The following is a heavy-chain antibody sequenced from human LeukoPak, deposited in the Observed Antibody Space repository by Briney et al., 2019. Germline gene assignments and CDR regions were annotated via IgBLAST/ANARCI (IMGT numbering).Heavy chain of an antibody. V-gene: IGHV3-11*01. J-gene: IGHJ6*03. Sequence: GGSLRLSCAASGFSFSDYYMSWIRQAPGKGLEWVSYISFSGYTIYYADSVKGRFTISRDNTKNSLYLQMNSLRAEDTAVYYCARDPYSGSYSDYYYYYMDVWGKGTTVTVSS. CDR2: ISFSGYTI. CDR3: ARDPYSGSYSDYYYYYMDV. D-gene: IGHD1-26*01. CDR1: GFSFSDYY.